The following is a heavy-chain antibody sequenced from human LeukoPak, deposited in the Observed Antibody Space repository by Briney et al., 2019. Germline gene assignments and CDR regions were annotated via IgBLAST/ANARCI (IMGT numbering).Heavy chain of an antibody. CDR1: GGSISSYS. CDR2: IYHIGTT. J-gene: IGHJ4*02. Sequence: SETLSLTCTVSGGSISSYSWSWIRQPPGKGLENIGYIYHIGTTNYNPSLKSRVTISLDTSKNRFSLNLSSVTAADTAMYYCARGCNRYDSSGYHCYWGQGTLVTVSS. V-gene: IGHV4-59*01. CDR3: ARGCNRYDSSGYHCY. D-gene: IGHD3-22*01.